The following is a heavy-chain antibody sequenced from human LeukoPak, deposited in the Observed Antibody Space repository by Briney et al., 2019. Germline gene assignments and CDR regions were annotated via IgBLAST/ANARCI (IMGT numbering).Heavy chain of an antibody. Sequence: GGSLRPSCAASGFTFSSYAMSWVRQAPGKGLEWVSAISGSGGSTYYADSVKGRFTISRDNSKNTLYLQMNSLRAEDTAVYYCAKGRRIVGTYNWFDPWGQGTLVTVSS. CDR2: ISGSGGST. CDR1: GFTFSSYA. CDR3: AKGRRIVGTYNWFDP. J-gene: IGHJ5*02. D-gene: IGHD1-26*01. V-gene: IGHV3-23*01.